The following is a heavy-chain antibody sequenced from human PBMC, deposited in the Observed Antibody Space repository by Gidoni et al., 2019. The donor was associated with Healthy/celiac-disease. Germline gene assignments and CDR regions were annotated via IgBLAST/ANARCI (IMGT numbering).Heavy chain of an antibody. Sequence: QVQLVESGGGLVKPGGSLRLSCAASGFPFSDYYMSWIRQAPGKGLEWVSYISSSSSYTNYADSVKGRFTISRDNAKNSQYRQMNSLRAEDTAVYYCARISSRLCGFDIWGQGTMVTVSS. J-gene: IGHJ3*02. V-gene: IGHV3-11*06. D-gene: IGHD3-16*01. CDR3: ARISSRLCGFDI. CDR2: ISSSSSYT. CDR1: GFPFSDYY.